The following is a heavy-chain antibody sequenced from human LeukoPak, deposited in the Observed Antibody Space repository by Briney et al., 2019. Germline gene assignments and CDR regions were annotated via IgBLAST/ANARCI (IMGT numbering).Heavy chain of an antibody. D-gene: IGHD3-3*01. J-gene: IGHJ3*02. V-gene: IGHV3-23*01. Sequence: GGSLRLSCAASGFTFSSYAMSWVRQAPGKGLEWVSVTSGSGGGTFYADSVKGRFTVSRDNSKNTLYLQMNSLRAGDTAVYYCAKVGGDYDFWSGYLPDAFDIWGQGTMVTVSS. CDR2: TSGSGGGT. CDR3: AKVGGDYDFWSGYLPDAFDI. CDR1: GFTFSSYA.